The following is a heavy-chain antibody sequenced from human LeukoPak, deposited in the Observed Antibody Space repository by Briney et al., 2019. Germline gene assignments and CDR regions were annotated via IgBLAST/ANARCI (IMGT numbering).Heavy chain of an antibody. CDR3: AKAQLGYRRYFDY. D-gene: IGHD1-14*01. CDR1: GFTFSSYG. J-gene: IGHJ4*02. CDR2: IRYDGSNK. V-gene: IGHV3-30*02. Sequence: GGSLRLSCAASGFTFSSYGMHWVRQAPGKGLEWVAFIRYDGSNKYYADSVKGRFTISRDNSKNTLYLQMNSLRAEDTAVYYCAKAQLGYRRYFDYWGQGTLVTVSS.